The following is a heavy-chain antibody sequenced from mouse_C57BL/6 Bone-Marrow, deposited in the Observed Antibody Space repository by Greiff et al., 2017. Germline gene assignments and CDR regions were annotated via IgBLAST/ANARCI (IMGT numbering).Heavy chain of an antibody. CDR2: ISSGGDYI. D-gene: IGHD2-12*01. V-gene: IGHV5-9-1*02. CDR3: TRETTGGYVDV. CDR1: GFTFSSYA. J-gene: IGHJ1*03. Sequence: VKLLESGEGLVKPGGSLKLSCAASGFTFSSYAMSWVRQTPEKRLEWVAYISSGGDYIYYADTLKGRFTISRDNARNTLYLQMSSLKSEDTAMYYGTRETTGGYVDVWGTGTTVTVSS.